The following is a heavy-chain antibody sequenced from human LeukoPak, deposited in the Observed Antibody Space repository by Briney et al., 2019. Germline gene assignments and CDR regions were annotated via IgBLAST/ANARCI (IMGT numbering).Heavy chain of an antibody. D-gene: IGHD1-14*01. CDR2: TYYGSKWNN. CDR1: GASVSSNGVA. CDR3: TRGRNSAFDY. V-gene: IGHV6-1*01. J-gene: IGHJ4*02. Sequence: SQTLSLTCAISGASVSSNGVAWNWIRQSPSRGLEWLGRTYYGSKWNNDYALSVKSRITINPDTSKNQFSLQLNSVTPEDTAVYYCTRGRNSAFDYWGQGTLVTVSS.